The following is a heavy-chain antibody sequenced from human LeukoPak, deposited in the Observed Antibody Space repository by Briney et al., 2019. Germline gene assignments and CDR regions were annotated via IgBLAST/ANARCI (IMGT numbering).Heavy chain of an antibody. V-gene: IGHV3-23*01. Sequence: GGSLRLSCAASGFTFSNYAMSWVRQAPGKGLEWVSAITGGGSGIYYADSMKSRFTISRDNSMNTLYLQINGLRAEDTAVYYCAKWGDYDVLTGYYVSDYWGQGTLVTVSS. D-gene: IGHD3-9*01. CDR2: ITGGGSGI. J-gene: IGHJ4*02. CDR3: AKWGDYDVLTGYYVSDY. CDR1: GFTFSNYA.